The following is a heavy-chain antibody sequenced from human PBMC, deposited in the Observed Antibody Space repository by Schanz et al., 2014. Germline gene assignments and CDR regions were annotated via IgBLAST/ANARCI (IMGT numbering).Heavy chain of an antibody. D-gene: IGHD6-13*01. CDR1: GFTFSTYA. J-gene: IGHJ6*02. V-gene: IGHV3-23*01. Sequence: VQLLQFGGGVVQPGRSLRLSCAASGFTFSTYAMSWVRQAPGKGLEWVSAISGSGGSTYYADSVKGRFTISRDNAKNSLYLQMNSLRAEDTAVYYCAREEGWGIAAAGPKHYYYGMDVWGQGTTXTVSS. CDR2: ISGSGGST. CDR3: AREEGWGIAAAGPKHYYYGMDV.